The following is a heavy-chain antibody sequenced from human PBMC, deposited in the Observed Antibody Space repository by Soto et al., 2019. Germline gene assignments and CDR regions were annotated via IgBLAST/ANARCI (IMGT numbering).Heavy chain of an antibody. V-gene: IGHV1-18*01. CDR1: GYTFSSYGTTYG. J-gene: IGHJ5*02. Sequence: QVQLVQSGAEVKKPGASVKVSCKSSGYTFSSYGTTYGISWVRQAPGQGLEWMGWISSYNGNTNYAQKFQGRVTMTPNTSTSTAYMELRSLRSDDTAVYYCARYCSGGSCYHNWFDRWGQGTLVTVSS. CDR2: ISSYNGNT. D-gene: IGHD2-15*01. CDR3: ARYCSGGSCYHNWFDR.